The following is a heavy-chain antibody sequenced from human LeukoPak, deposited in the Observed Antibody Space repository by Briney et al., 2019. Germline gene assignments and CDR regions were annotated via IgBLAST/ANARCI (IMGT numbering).Heavy chain of an antibody. J-gene: IGHJ4*02. Sequence: ASVKVSCKASGYTFTGYYMHWVRQAPGQGLEWMGWINPNSGGTNYAQKFQGRVTMTRDTSISTAYMELSRLRSDDTAVYYCARSDILTGYSTFDYWGQGTLVTVSS. D-gene: IGHD3-9*01. CDR1: GYTFTGYY. CDR3: ARSDILTGYSTFDY. V-gene: IGHV1-2*02. CDR2: INPNSGGT.